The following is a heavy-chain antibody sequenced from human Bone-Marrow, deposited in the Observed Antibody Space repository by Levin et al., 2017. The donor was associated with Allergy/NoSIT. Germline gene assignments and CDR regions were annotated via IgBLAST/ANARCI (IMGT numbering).Heavy chain of an antibody. V-gene: IGHV4-4*07. Sequence: SETLSLTCLVSGGSNSNYYWSWIRQPAGKGLEWIGNIFTTGSTNYNPSLKNRVTMSMGPSKNQFPLNLTSVTAADTAVYYCARGGNWFDPWGQGTPVTVSS. D-gene: IGHD3-10*01. CDR2: IFTTGST. J-gene: IGHJ5*02. CDR1: GGSNSNYY. CDR3: ARGGNWFDP.